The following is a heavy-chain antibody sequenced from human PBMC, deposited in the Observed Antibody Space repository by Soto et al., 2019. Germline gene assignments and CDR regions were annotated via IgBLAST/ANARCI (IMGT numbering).Heavy chain of an antibody. D-gene: IGHD3-9*01. V-gene: IGHV3-74*01. CDR3: ARDNAGHDILTGSEDY. J-gene: IGHJ4*02. CDR2: INSDGSST. Sequence: GGSLRLSCAASGFTFSSYWMHWVRQAPGKGLVWVSRINSDGSSTSYADSVKGRFTISRDNANNTQYLQMNSLRAEDTAVYYCARDNAGHDILTGSEDYWGQGTLVTVSS. CDR1: GFTFSSYW.